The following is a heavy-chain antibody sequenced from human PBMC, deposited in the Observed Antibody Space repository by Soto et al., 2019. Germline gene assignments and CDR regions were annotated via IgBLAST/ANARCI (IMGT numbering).Heavy chain of an antibody. J-gene: IGHJ6*02. D-gene: IGHD3-9*01. CDR3: ARGPRYFGYYYGMDV. CDR1: GGSISSSNW. V-gene: IGHV4-4*02. CDR2: IYHSGST. Sequence: SETLSLTCAVCGGSISSSNWWSWVRQPPGKGLEWIGEIYHSGSTNYNPSLKSRVTISVEKSKNQFSLKLSAVTAADTAVYYCARGPRYFGYYYGMDVWGQGTTVTVSS.